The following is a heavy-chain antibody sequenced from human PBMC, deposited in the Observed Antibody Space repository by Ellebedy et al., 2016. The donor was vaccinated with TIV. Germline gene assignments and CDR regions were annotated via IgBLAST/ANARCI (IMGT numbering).Heavy chain of an antibody. J-gene: IGHJ4*02. D-gene: IGHD3-9*01. CDR1: GGSISSSSYY. CDR2: IYYSGST. V-gene: IGHV4-39*07. CDR3: ARAGGVLRYFDGLGFDY. Sequence: SETLSLXCTVSGGSISSSSYYWGWIRQPPGKGLEWIGSIYYSGSTYYNPSLKSRVTISVDTSKNQFSLKLSSVTAADTAVYYCARAGGVLRYFDGLGFDYWGQGTLVTVSS.